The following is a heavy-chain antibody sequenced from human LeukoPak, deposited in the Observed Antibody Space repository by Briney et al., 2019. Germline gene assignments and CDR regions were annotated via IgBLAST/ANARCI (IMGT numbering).Heavy chain of an antibody. CDR1: GFTFRRYW. D-gene: IGHD3-10*01. J-gene: IGHJ4*02. Sequence: GGSLRLSCAASGFTFRRYWMSWARQASGKGLEWVANIKQDGSEKYYVDSVKGRFTISRDNAKNSLYLQMNSLRAEDTAVYYCVGLGENYWGQGTLVTV. CDR3: VGLGENY. V-gene: IGHV3-7*02. CDR2: IKQDGSEK.